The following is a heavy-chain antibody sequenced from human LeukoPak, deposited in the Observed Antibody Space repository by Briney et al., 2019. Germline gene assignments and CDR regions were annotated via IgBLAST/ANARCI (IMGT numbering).Heavy chain of an antibody. Sequence: PSETLSLTCTVSGGSIRSYHWSWIRQPPGKGLEWSGYIHYSGFTNYNPSLKSRVTISVDTSKNQRSLKLNSVTAADTAVYYCSRREDSGTSGYYGLWGQGTLVTVSS. V-gene: IGHV4-59*08. CDR2: IHYSGFT. J-gene: IGHJ4*02. CDR3: SRREDSGTSGYYGL. CDR1: GGSIRSYH. D-gene: IGHD3-22*01.